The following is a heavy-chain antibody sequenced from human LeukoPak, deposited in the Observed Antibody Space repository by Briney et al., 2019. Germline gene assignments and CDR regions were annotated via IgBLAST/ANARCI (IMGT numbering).Heavy chain of an antibody. V-gene: IGHV5-51*01. CDR2: IFPGDSET. Sequence: GESLKISCKGSGYSFTSYWIGWVRQMPGKGLDWMGIIFPGDSETIYSPSFQGQVTFSADKSINTAYLQWNSLKASDTAIYYCASSESQTKFDYWGQGTLVSVSS. J-gene: IGHJ4*02. D-gene: IGHD1/OR15-1a*01. CDR1: GYSFTSYW. CDR3: ASSESQTKFDY.